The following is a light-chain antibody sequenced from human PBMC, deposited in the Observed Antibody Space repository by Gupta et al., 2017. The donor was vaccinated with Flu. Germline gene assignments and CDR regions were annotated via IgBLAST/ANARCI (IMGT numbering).Light chain of an antibody. V-gene: IGKV3-15*01. CDR1: QFVSKN. J-gene: IGKJ4*01. CDR2: EAS. Sequence: IVMTQSPASRSLSPGERATLSCSASQFVSKNLAWYQQRSGQAPRLLIYEASLRATDVPPRFNVSGFGKELTLSSSSLRPEYSAIYYCQQQNSWPFGFGGRTIVEIK. CDR3: QQQNSWPFG.